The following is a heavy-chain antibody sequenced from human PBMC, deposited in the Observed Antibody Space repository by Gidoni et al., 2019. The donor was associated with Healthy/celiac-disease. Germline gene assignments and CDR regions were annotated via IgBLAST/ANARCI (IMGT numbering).Heavy chain of an antibody. CDR3: ARDNQAIEMGFDY. CDR2: IYYSGST. J-gene: IGHJ4*02. V-gene: IGHV4-30-4*01. CDR1: GCSISSGDYY. Sequence: QVQLQESGPGLVKPSQTLSLTCTVSGCSISSGDYYWSWIRQPPGKGLEWIGYIYYSGSTYYNPSLKSRVTISVDTSKNQFSLKLSSVTAADTAVYYCARDNQAIEMGFDYWGQGTLVTVSS.